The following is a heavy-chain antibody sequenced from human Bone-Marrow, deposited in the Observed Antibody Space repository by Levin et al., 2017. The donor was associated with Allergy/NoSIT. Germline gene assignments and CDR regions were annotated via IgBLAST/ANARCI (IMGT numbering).Heavy chain of an antibody. J-gene: IGHJ4*02. CDR3: ARGGCSSTSCLDY. D-gene: IGHD2-2*01. CDR1: GFTFRSNW. CDR2: ITNDGSHT. V-gene: IGHV3-74*01. Sequence: GGSLRLSCATSGFTFRSNWMHWVRQAPGKGLVWVSRITNDGSHTNYADSVTGRFTISRDNAKNTLYLQMNSLRAEDTAVYYCARGGCSSTSCLDYWGQGTLVTVSS.